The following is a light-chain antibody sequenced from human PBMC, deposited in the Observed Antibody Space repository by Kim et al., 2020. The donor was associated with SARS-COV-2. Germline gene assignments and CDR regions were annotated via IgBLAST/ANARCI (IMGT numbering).Light chain of an antibody. Sequence: VPPVEPASISGMSSQSLLQRDGNNHLDWYLQTPGHPPQLLIYPGSIRDSGVPDRFSGSGSGTDFTQKISRVEADDVGVYYCMQKGGFGQGTKLEI. CDR2: PGS. CDR1: QSLLQRDGNNH. J-gene: IGKJ2*03. CDR3: MQKGG. V-gene: IGKV2-28*01.